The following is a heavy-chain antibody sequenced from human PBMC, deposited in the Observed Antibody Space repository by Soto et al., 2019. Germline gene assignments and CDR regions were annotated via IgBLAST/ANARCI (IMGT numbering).Heavy chain of an antibody. CDR2: TYFRSKWYN. J-gene: IGHJ5*02. CDR1: GDSVSSNTAS. D-gene: IGHD5-12*01. CDR3: AKGDNLGPKTGYAFDP. V-gene: IGHV6-1*01. Sequence: SQTLSLTCAISGDSVSSNTASWNWIRQSPSRGLEWLGRTYFRSKWYNDYAVSVKSRIIINPDTSNNQFSLQLNSVTPEDTAVYFCAKGDNLGPKTGYAFDPWGQGIMVTVS.